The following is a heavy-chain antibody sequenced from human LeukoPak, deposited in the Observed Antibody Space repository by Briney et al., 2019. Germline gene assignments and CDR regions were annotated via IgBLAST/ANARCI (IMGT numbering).Heavy chain of an antibody. D-gene: IGHD2-2*02. CDR2: IYYSGST. J-gene: IGHJ5*02. V-gene: IGHV4-59*12. CDR3: ARDHPYCSSTSCYTRRDNWFDP. Sequence: SETLSLTCTVSGGSISSYYWSWIRQPPGKGLEWIGYIYYSGSTYYNPSLKSRVTISVDTSKNQFSLKLSSVTAADTAVYYCARDHPYCSSTSCYTRRDNWFDPWGQGTLVTVSS. CDR1: GGSISSYY.